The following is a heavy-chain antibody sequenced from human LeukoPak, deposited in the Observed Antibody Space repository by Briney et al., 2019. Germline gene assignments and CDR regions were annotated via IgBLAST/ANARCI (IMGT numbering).Heavy chain of an antibody. CDR2: MSYDGSNK. CDR1: GFTFSTYA. J-gene: IGHJ3*02. Sequence: GGSLRLSCAASGFTFSTYAMHWVRQAPGKGLEWVAVMSYDGSNKYYADSVKGRFTISRDNSKNTLYLQMNSLRPEDTAVYYCARDPRYYGSGSYYLDAFDIWGQGTMVTVSS. V-gene: IGHV3-30*04. D-gene: IGHD3-10*01. CDR3: ARDPRYYGSGSYYLDAFDI.